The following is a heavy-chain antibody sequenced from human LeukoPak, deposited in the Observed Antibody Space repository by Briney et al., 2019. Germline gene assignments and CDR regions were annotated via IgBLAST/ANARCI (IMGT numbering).Heavy chain of an antibody. D-gene: IGHD3-22*01. CDR2: IYHSGST. J-gene: IGHJ4*02. CDR1: GGSISSSNW. Sequence: SGTLSLTCAVSGGSISSSNWWSWVRQPPGKGLEWIGEIYHSGSTNYNPSLKSRVTISVDKSKNQFSLKLSSVTPADTALYYCASNFDSSGYTLYWGQGTLVNGSS. V-gene: IGHV4-4*02. CDR3: ASNFDSSGYTLY.